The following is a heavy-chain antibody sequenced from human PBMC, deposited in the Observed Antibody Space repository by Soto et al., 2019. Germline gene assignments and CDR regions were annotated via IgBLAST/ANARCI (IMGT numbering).Heavy chain of an antibody. CDR1: GGSISGGIYY. CDR2: IFHSGST. J-gene: IGHJ2*01. Sequence: QVQLQESGPGLVKPSETLSLTCTVSGGSISGGIYYWSWVRQSPGKGLEWIGYIFHSGSTFYNPSLGSRVTISVDTSRNQFSLRLSSVTAADTAVYYCAREIIPLTTDWHFDLWGRGTLVTVSS. CDR3: AREIIPLTTDWHFDL. D-gene: IGHD4-17*01. V-gene: IGHV4-30-4*01.